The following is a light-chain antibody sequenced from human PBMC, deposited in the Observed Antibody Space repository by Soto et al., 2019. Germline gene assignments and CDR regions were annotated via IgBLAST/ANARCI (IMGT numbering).Light chain of an antibody. CDR2: GAA. J-gene: IGKJ4*01. V-gene: IGKV3-15*01. Sequence: IVMTQSPATLSVSAGERAILSCRANQSISSNLAWYQQKPGQAPRPLIYGAATRATGIPARFSGSGSGTDFTLTINSLQSEDFAVYYCQRYNNWVGTFGGGPKVDI. CDR3: QRYNNWVGT. CDR1: QSISSN.